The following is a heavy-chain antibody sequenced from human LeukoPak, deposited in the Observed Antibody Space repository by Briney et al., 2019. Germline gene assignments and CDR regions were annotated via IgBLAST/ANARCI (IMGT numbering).Heavy chain of an antibody. Sequence: GSLRLSCAASGFTFSSYAMSWVRQAPGKGLEWVSAISGSGGSTYYADSVKGRFTISRDNSKNTLYLQMNSLRAEDTAVYYCAKDSPKTRSSWYSFDYWGQGTLVTVSS. D-gene: IGHD6-13*01. CDR2: ISGSGGST. J-gene: IGHJ4*02. CDR1: GFTFSSYA. CDR3: AKDSPKTRSSWYSFDY. V-gene: IGHV3-23*01.